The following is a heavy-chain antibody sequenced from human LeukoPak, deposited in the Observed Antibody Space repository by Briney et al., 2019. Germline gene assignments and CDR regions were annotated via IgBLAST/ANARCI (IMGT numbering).Heavy chain of an antibody. J-gene: IGHJ4*02. CDR1: GFTLSSHW. Sequence: GGSLRLSCAASGFTLSSHWMSWVRQAPGKALEWGANIKQDGSEKQHVDSVKGRFAISRDNAENSLYLQMKSLKAEDTAVYYCGRFTRSGDSVYWGQGTLVTVSS. V-gene: IGHV3-7*04. CDR3: GRFTRSGDSVY. CDR2: IKQDGSEK. D-gene: IGHD7-27*01.